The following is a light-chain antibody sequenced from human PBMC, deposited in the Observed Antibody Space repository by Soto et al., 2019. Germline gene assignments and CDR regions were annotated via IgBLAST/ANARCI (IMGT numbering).Light chain of an antibody. CDR3: QQRSNWPPL. V-gene: IGKV3-11*01. J-gene: IGKJ3*01. Sequence: IVLTQSPATLSLSPGERATLSCRASQSVATYLVWYQQKPGQPPSLLIYDASNRATGIPARFRGSGSGTDFTLTISSPEPEDFAVYYCQQRSNWPPLFGPGTKVDIK. CDR1: QSVATY. CDR2: DAS.